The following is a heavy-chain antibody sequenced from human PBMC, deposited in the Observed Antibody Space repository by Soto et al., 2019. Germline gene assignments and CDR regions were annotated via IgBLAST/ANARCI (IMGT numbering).Heavy chain of an antibody. V-gene: IGHV3-74*01. CDR1: GFTFSSYW. D-gene: IGHD3-22*01. CDR2: INSDGSST. J-gene: IGHJ4*02. Sequence: GGSLRLSXAASGFTFSSYWMHWVRQAPGKGLVWVSRINSDGSSTSYADSVKGRFTISRDNAKNTLYLQMNSLRAEDTAVYYCARVFYDSSGYPLDYWGQGTLVTVSS. CDR3: ARVFYDSSGYPLDY.